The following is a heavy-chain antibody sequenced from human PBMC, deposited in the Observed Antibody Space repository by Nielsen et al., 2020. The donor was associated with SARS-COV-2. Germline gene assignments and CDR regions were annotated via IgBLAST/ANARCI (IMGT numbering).Heavy chain of an antibody. Sequence: WIRQPPGKGLEWVSSISSSSSYIYYADSVKGRFTISRDNAKNSLYLQMNSLRAEDTAVYYCARDITVAGTTLTRAYYYYYYGMDVWGQGTTVTVSS. D-gene: IGHD6-19*01. J-gene: IGHJ6*02. V-gene: IGHV3-21*01. CDR2: ISSSSSYI. CDR3: ARDITVAGTTLTRAYYYYYYGMDV.